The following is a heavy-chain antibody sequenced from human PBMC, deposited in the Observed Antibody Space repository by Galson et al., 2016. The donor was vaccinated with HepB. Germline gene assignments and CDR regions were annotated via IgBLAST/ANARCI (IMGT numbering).Heavy chain of an antibody. D-gene: IGHD3-9*01. CDR3: AREPVRLDDLLTGPPKNPDY. Sequence: SLRLSCAVSGFSFRTYAMTWVRQSPGKGLEWVSYISSSGTTIYYADSVKGRFTISRDNAKNSLYLQMNSLRAEDTAVYYCAREPVRLDDLLTGPPKNPDYWGQGTLVTVSS. J-gene: IGHJ4*02. V-gene: IGHV3-48*03. CDR2: ISSSGTTI. CDR1: GFSFRTYA.